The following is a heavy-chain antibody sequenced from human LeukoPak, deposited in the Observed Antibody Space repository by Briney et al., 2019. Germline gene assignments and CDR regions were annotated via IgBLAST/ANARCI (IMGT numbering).Heavy chain of an antibody. CDR1: GFTFSSYS. Sequence: PGGSLRLSCVASGFTFSSYSMNWVRQAPGKGLEWVSYISKGRPTIHYADPVKGRFTISRDNAKNSLYLQMNSLRDEDTAVYYCVRDPEALDYWGQGTLVTVSS. CDR2: ISKGRPTI. J-gene: IGHJ4*02. V-gene: IGHV3-48*02. CDR3: VRDPEALDY.